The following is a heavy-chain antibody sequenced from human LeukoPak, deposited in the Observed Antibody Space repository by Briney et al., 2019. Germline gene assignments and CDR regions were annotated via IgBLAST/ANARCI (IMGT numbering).Heavy chain of an antibody. D-gene: IGHD2-2*02. CDR2: ISSSSSTI. V-gene: IGHV3-48*01. Sequence: GGSLRLSCAASGFTFSSYSMNWVRQAPGKGLEWVSYISSSSSTIYYADSVKGRFTISRDNAKNSLYLQMNSLRAEDTAVYYCARDDCSSTSCYIGDYWGQGTLVTVSS. CDR1: GFTFSSYS. J-gene: IGHJ4*02. CDR3: ARDDCSSTSCYIGDY.